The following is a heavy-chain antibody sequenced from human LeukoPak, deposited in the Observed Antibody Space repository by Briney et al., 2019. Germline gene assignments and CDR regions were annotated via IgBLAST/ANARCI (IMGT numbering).Heavy chain of an antibody. CDR2: ITGTGVGI. J-gene: IGHJ4*02. V-gene: IGHV3-23*01. CDR1: GFTFSSYA. CDR3: AKEAWYYSGPHDY. Sequence: GGSLRLSCVASGFTFSSYAMSWVRQAPGKGLQWVSSITGTGVGIYNADSVKGRFTISRDSSKNTLYLHMNSLRGEDTAIYYCAKEAWYYSGPHDYWGQGALVTVSS. D-gene: IGHD6-19*01.